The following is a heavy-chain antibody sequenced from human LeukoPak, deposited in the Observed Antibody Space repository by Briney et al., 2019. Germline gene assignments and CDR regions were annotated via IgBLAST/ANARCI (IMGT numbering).Heavy chain of an antibody. J-gene: IGHJ4*02. Sequence: GGSLRLSCAVSGFTVITNYMSWVRQAPGKGLQWVSVIYSDGTTFYADSAKGRFTISRDNSKNTLYLQINSLRDEDTAVYYCARGIAAAGTALYNWGQGTLLTVSS. CDR2: IYSDGTT. CDR3: ARGIAAAGTALYN. V-gene: IGHV3-53*01. CDR1: GFTVITNY. D-gene: IGHD6-13*01.